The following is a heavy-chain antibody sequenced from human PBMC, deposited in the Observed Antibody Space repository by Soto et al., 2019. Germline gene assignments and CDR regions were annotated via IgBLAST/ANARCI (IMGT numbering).Heavy chain of an antibody. CDR2: INPNGGST. J-gene: IGHJ4*02. Sequence: QVQLVQSGAEVKKPGASVKVSCKASGYTFSSYYIHWXXQXPGQGLEWIGIINPNGGSTNYAQNFKGRLTVTRDTSTATVYMDLSALPSDDTAMYYCARGLGLGDCWGQGTLVTVSS. CDR1: GYTFSSYY. CDR3: ARGLGLGDC. V-gene: IGHV1-46*01. D-gene: IGHD3-9*01.